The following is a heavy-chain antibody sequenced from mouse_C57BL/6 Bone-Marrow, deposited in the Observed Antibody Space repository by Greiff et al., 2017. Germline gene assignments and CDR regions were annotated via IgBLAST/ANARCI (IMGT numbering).Heavy chain of an antibody. J-gene: IGHJ3*01. CDR3: ARDGYYPRWFAY. CDR1: GYTFTSYW. D-gene: IGHD2-3*01. CDR2: IDPSDSYT. V-gene: IGHV1-69*01. Sequence: QVQLKQPGAELVMPGASVKLSCKASGYTFTSYWMHWVQQRPGQGLEWIGEIDPSDSYTTYTPKFKGKSTLTVDNSYSTAYLQLSSLTSEDSAVYYSARDGYYPRWFAYWGQGTLVTVAA.